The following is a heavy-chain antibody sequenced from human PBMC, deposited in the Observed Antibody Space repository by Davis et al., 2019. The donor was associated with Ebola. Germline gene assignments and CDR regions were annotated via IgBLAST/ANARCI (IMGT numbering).Heavy chain of an antibody. CDR1: GFTFDDYA. CDR3: VRDPALVVTGGGWFFGL. CDR2: ISWNSGSI. Sequence: SLKISCAASGFTFDDYAMHWVRQAPGKGLEWVSGISWNSGSIGYADSVKGRFTISRDNAKNSLYLQMNSLRAEDTAVYYCVRDPALVVTGGGWFFGLWGRGTLVTVSS. J-gene: IGHJ2*01. D-gene: IGHD2-21*02. V-gene: IGHV3-9*01.